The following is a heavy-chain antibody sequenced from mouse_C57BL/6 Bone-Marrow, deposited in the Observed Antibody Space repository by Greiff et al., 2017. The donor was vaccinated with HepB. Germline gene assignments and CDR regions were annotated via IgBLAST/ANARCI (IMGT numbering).Heavy chain of an antibody. CDR2: IHPNSGST. V-gene: IGHV1-64*01. CDR1: GYTFTSYW. Sequence: QVQLQQPGAELVKPGASVKLSCKASGYTFTSYWMHWVKQRPGQGLEWIGMIHPNSGSTNYNEKFKSKATLTVDKSSSTAYMQLSSLTSEDSAVYYCAYLLWSRRGYFDVWGTGTTVTVSS. CDR3: AYLLWSRRGYFDV. J-gene: IGHJ1*03. D-gene: IGHD2-2*01.